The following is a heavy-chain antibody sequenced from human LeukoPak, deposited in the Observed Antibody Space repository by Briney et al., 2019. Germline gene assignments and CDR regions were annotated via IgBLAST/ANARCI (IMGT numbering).Heavy chain of an antibody. Sequence: GAPVKVSCKASGYTFTGYYMHWVRQAPGQGLEWMGWINPNSGGTNYAQKFQGRVTMTRDTSISTAYMELSRLRSDDTAVYYCARALASGYSYGKGFDYWGQGTLVTVSS. D-gene: IGHD5-18*01. CDR1: GYTFTGYY. J-gene: IGHJ4*02. V-gene: IGHV1-2*02. CDR3: ARALASGYSYGKGFDY. CDR2: INPNSGGT.